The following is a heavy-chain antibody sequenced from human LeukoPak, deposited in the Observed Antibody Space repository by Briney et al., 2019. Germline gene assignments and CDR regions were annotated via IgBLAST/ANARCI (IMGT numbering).Heavy chain of an antibody. CDR3: ARESAAGTCDY. Sequence: PGGSLRLSCAASGFTFSSYAMHWVRQAPGKGLDWVAVISYGGINKYYADSVKGRFTISRDNSKNTLYLQMNSLRAEDTAVYYCARESAAGTCDYWGQGTLVTVSS. D-gene: IGHD6-13*01. CDR2: ISYGGINK. J-gene: IGHJ4*02. CDR1: GFTFSSYA. V-gene: IGHV3-30-3*01.